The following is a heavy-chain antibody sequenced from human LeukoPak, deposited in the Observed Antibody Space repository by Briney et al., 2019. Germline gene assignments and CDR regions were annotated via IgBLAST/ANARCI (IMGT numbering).Heavy chain of an antibody. CDR1: GGTFINYA. V-gene: IGHV1-69*06. Sequence: GSSVKVSCKASGGTFINYAISWVRQAPGQGLEWMGGIIPLFGSADYAQKFQGRVTITADKSTRTAYMELSSLRSEDTAVYYCARDLGSASTHYYYYMDVWGKGTTVTVSS. CDR2: IIPLFGSA. CDR3: ARDLGSASTHYYYYMDV. D-gene: IGHD2/OR15-2a*01. J-gene: IGHJ6*03.